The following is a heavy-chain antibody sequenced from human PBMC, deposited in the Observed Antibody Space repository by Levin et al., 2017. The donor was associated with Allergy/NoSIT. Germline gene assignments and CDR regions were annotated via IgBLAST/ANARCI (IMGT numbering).Heavy chain of an antibody. CDR1: GFTFSDYW. D-gene: IGHD6-6*01. CDR3: VRDPYSTSSTVQRGFWFDP. CDR2: INSDGSST. J-gene: IGHJ5*02. V-gene: IGHV3-74*01. Sequence: RAGGSLRLSCAASGFTFSDYWMYWVRQAPGKGPVWVSRINSDGSSTRYADSVRGRFTISRDNAKNRLYLQMNSLRAEDTAVYYCVRDPYSTSSTVQRGFWFDPWGQGTLVTVSS.